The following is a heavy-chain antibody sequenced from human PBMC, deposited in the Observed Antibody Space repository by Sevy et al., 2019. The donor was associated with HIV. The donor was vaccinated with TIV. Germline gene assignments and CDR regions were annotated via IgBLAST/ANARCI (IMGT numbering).Heavy chain of an antibody. J-gene: IGHJ6*02. CDR1: GFTVSGNY. Sequence: GGSLRLSCEASGFTVSGNYMAWVRLAPGKGLEWVSLIDSGGSTYYADSVKGRFTISRDNAKNALYLQMNPVRAENTAVYFCARDRYYDASGYYSYYYGMDVWGQGTTVTVSS. CDR2: IDSGGST. V-gene: IGHV3-66*01. D-gene: IGHD3-22*01. CDR3: ARDRYYDASGYYSYYYGMDV.